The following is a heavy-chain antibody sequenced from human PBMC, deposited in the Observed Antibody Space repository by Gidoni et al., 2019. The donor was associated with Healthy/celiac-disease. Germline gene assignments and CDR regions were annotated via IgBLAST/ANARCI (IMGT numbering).Heavy chain of an antibody. Sequence: QVQLQESGPGLVKPSETLSLTCTVSGGSISSYYWSWIRQPPGKGLEWIGYIYYSGSTNYNPSLKSRVTISVDTSKNQFSLKLSSVTAADTAVYYCAKGYVGSSTYYFDYWGQGTLVTVSS. CDR2: IYYSGST. J-gene: IGHJ4*02. D-gene: IGHD6-6*01. V-gene: IGHV4-59*01. CDR1: GGSISSYY. CDR3: AKGYVGSSTYYFDY.